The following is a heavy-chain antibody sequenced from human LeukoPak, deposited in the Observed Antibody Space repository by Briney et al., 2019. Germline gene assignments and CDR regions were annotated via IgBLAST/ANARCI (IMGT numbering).Heavy chain of an antibody. D-gene: IGHD3-3*01. V-gene: IGHV4-4*07. J-gene: IGHJ6*03. CDR1: GGSISSYY. Sequence: SETLSLTCTVSGGSISSYYWSWIRQPAGKGLEWIGRIYYSGSTNYNPSLKTRVTISVDTSKNQFSLKLSSVTAADTAVYYCARVRSGNSYYYYMDVWGKGTTVTISS. CDR2: IYYSGST. CDR3: ARVRSGNSYYYYMDV.